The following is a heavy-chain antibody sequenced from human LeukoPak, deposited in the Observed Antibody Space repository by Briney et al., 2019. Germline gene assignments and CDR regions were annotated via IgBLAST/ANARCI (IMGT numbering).Heavy chain of an antibody. CDR2: ISHTGNST. CDR3: AKRGYDSSGYDAFDI. V-gene: IGHV3-23*01. CDR1: GFVFSSYA. J-gene: IGHJ3*02. D-gene: IGHD3-22*01. Sequence: PGGSLRLSCAASGFVFSSYAMTWVRQTPGKGLEWVSAISHTGNSTYYQDSVKGRFTISRDNTKNTLYLQMNSLRAEDTAVYYCAKRGYDSSGYDAFDIWGQGTMVTVSP.